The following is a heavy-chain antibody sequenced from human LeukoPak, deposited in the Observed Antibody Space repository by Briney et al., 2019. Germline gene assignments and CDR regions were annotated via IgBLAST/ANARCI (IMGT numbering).Heavy chain of an antibody. CDR3: ARDGPPWDYYDSSGYYFDY. Sequence: ASVKVSCKPSGYTFTGYYMHWVRQAPGQRLEWMGWINPNIGGTNYAQKFQGRVTMTRDTSISTAYMELSRLISDDTAVYYCARDGPPWDYYDSSGYYFDYWGQGTLVTVSS. V-gene: IGHV1-2*02. J-gene: IGHJ4*02. D-gene: IGHD3-22*01. CDR1: GYTFTGYY. CDR2: INPNIGGT.